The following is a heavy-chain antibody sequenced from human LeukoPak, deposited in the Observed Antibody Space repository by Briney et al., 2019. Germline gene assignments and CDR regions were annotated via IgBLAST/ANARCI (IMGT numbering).Heavy chain of an antibody. Sequence: GGSLRLSCAASGFTFSSYAMSWVRQAPGKGLEWVSAIIGSGGSTYYADSVKGRFTISRDNSKNTLYLQMNSLRAEDTAVYYCAKDHRYYGSGRPIKYYYYYYMDVWGKGTTVTVSS. J-gene: IGHJ6*03. CDR2: IIGSGGST. CDR3: AKDHRYYGSGRPIKYYYYYYMDV. D-gene: IGHD3-10*01. V-gene: IGHV3-23*01. CDR1: GFTFSSYA.